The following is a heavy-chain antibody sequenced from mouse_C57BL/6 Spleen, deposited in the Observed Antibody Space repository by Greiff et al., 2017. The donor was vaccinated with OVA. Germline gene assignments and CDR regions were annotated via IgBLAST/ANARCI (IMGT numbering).Heavy chain of an antibody. CDR1: GYTFTSYW. V-gene: IGHV1-72*01. CDR3: ASYDGYYDYAMDY. CDR2: IDPNSGGT. J-gene: IGHJ4*01. D-gene: IGHD2-3*01. Sequence: QIQLQQPAAELVKPGASVKLSCKASGYTFTSYWMHWVKQRPGRGLEWIGRIDPNSGGTNYNEKFKSKATLTVDKSSSTAYMQLSSLTSEDSAVYYCASYDGYYDYAMDYWGQGTSVTVSS.